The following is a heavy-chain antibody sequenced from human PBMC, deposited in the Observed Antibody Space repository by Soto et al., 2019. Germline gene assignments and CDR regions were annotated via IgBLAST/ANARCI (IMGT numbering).Heavy chain of an antibody. CDR1: GYTFTSYY. J-gene: IGHJ5*02. CDR3: AREPRIVVPAASPNWFDP. Sequence: QVQLVQSGAEVKKPGASVKVSCKASGYTFTSYYMHWVRQAPGQGLEWMGIINPSGGSTSYAQKFQGRVTMTSDTSTSTVYMELSSLRSEDTAVYYCAREPRIVVPAASPNWFDPWGQGTLVTVSS. V-gene: IGHV1-46*01. CDR2: INPSGGST. D-gene: IGHD2-2*01.